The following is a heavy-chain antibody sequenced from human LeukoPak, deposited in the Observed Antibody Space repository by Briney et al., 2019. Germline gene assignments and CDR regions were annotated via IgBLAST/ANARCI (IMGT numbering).Heavy chain of an antibody. D-gene: IGHD3-9*01. CDR3: ARGGPAYYDILTGYYPYAMDA. Sequence: GGSLRLSCAASGFTFSSYEMNWVRQAPGKGLEWVSYISSSGSTIYYADSAKGRFTISRDNAKNSLYLQMNSLRAEDTAVYYCARGGPAYYDILTGYYPYAMDAWGKGTTVTVSS. J-gene: IGHJ6*04. V-gene: IGHV3-48*03. CDR2: ISSSGSTI. CDR1: GFTFSSYE.